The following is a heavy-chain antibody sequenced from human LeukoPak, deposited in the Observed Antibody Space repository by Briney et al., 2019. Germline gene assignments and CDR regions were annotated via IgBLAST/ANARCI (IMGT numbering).Heavy chain of an antibody. V-gene: IGHV4-34*01. CDR2: INHSGST. Sequence: SETLSLTCAVYGGSFSGYYWSWIRQPPGKGLEWIGEINHSGSTNYNPSLKSRVTISVDKSKNQFSLKLSSVTAADTAVYYCAREYDSSGYYRGNQFDYWGQGTLVTVSS. J-gene: IGHJ4*02. CDR1: GGSFSGYY. D-gene: IGHD3-22*01. CDR3: AREYDSSGYYRGNQFDY.